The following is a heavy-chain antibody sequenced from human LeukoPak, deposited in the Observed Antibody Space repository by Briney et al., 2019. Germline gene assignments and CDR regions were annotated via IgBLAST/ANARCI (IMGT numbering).Heavy chain of an antibody. J-gene: IGHJ3*02. CDR3: ATPGIVVVPARHSGAFDI. D-gene: IGHD2-2*01. CDR1: GYTLTELS. Sequence: ASVKVSCKVSGYTLTELSMHWVRQAPGKGLEWMGGFDPEDGETIYAQKFQGRVTMTEDTSTDTAYMELSSLRSEDTAVYYCATPGIVVVPARHSGAFDIWGQGTMVTVSS. CDR2: FDPEDGET. V-gene: IGHV1-24*01.